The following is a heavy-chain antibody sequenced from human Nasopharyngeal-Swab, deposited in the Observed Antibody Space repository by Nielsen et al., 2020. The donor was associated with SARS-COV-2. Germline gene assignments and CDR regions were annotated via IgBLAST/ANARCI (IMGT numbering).Heavy chain of an antibody. V-gene: IGHV4-34*01. J-gene: IGHJ6*02. D-gene: IGHD6-13*01. CDR1: GGSFSGYS. Sequence: SETLSLTCAVYGGSFSGYSWSWIRQPPGKGLEWIGEINHSGSTNYNPSPKSRVTISVDTSKNQFSLKLSSVTAADTAVYYCARDRGLGAAARSYYGMDVWGQGTTVTVSS. CDR3: ARDRGLGAAARSYYGMDV. CDR2: INHSGST.